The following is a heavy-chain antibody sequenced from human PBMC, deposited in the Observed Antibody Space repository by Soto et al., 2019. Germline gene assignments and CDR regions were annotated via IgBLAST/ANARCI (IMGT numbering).Heavy chain of an antibody. CDR3: ARDKGLRLGELAWFDP. Sequence: SVKVSCKTSGGTFSSYAISWVRQAPGQGLEWMGGIIPIFGTANYAQKFQGRVTITADESTSTAYMELSSLRSEDTAVYYCARDKGLRLGELAWFDPWGQGTLVTVSS. CDR2: IIPIFGTA. J-gene: IGHJ5*02. D-gene: IGHD3-16*01. CDR1: GGTFSSYA. V-gene: IGHV1-69*13.